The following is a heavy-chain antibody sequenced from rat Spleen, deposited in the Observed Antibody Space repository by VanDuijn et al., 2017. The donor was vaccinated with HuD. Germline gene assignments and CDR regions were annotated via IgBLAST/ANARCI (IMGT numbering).Heavy chain of an antibody. CDR2: ISSGGST. J-gene: IGHJ2*01. CDR3: ARPNY. CDR1: GFTFSSFP. V-gene: IGHV2S12*01. Sequence: VQLVESGGGLVQPGRSLKLSCAASGFTFSSFPMAWVRQPPGKGLEWIAAISSGGSTYYNSALKSRLSISRDTSKSQVFLKMNSLQTEDTAMYFCARPNYWGQGVMVTVSS.